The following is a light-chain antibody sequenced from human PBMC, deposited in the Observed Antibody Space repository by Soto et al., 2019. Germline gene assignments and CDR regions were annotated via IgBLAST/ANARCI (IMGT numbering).Light chain of an antibody. J-gene: IGKJ4*01. CDR2: DAS. V-gene: IGKV3D-15*01. CDR1: QSVGSK. Sequence: EIVMTQSPPTLSVSPGERATLSCRASQSVGSKLAWYQQRPGQAPRLLIYDASNRATGIPARFSGSWSGTEFSLTISSLQSEDFAVYSCQQYGDWPGAFGGGTKVDIK. CDR3: QQYGDWPGA.